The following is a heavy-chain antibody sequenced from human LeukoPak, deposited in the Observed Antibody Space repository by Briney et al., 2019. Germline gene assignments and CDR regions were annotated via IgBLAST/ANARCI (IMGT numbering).Heavy chain of an antibody. CDR3: AKVSGSSSWYLFDP. CDR2: IRYDGSNK. CDR1: GFTFSSYG. J-gene: IGHJ5*02. Sequence: GGSLRLSCAASGFTFSSYGMHWVRQAPGKGLEWVAFIRYDGSNKYYADSVKGRFTVSRDNSKNTLYLQMNSLRAEDTAVYYCAKVSGSSSWYLFDPWGQGTLVTVSS. V-gene: IGHV3-30*02. D-gene: IGHD6-13*01.